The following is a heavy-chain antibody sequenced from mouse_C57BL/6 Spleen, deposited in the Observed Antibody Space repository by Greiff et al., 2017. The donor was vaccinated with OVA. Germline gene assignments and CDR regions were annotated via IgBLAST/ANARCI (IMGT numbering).Heavy chain of an antibody. CDR3: AKDYGSSPYAMDY. V-gene: IGHV2-5*01. Sequence: VMLVESGPGLVQPSQSLSITCTVSGFSLTSYGVHWVRQSPGKGLEWLGVIWRGGSTDYNAAFMSRLSITKDNSKSQVFFKMKSLQADDTAIYYCAKDYGSSPYAMDYWGQGTSVTVSS. J-gene: IGHJ4*01. CDR1: GFSLTSYG. D-gene: IGHD1-1*01. CDR2: IWRGGST.